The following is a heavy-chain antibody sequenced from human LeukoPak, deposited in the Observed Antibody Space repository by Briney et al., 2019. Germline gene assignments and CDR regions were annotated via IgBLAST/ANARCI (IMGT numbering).Heavy chain of an antibody. CDR2: FDPEDGET. J-gene: IGHJ4*02. D-gene: IGHD6-19*01. V-gene: IGHV1-24*01. Sequence: ASVNVSCKVSGYTLTELSMHWVRQAPGKGLEWMGGFDPEDGETIYAQKFQGRVTMTEDTSTDTAYMELSSLRSEDTAVYYCATLPGEYSSGWYGLGYWGQGTLVTVSS. CDR3: ATLPGEYSSGWYGLGY. CDR1: GYTLTELS.